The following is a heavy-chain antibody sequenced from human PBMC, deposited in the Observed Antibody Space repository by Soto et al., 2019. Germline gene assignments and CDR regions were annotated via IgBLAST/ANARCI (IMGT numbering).Heavy chain of an antibody. D-gene: IGHD2-21*02. CDR3: ASTAACGGDCNDIDS. V-gene: IGHV1-69*06. Sequence: QVYLVQSGAEVKKPGSSVKISCKASGGIFSSNAINWVRQAAGQGLEWMGGMSPLFGTANYAEKFQGRVTITADKSPKTQYINLTSLRSEDTAVYYSASTAACGGDCNDIDSWGKRPVVTVSS. CDR1: GGIFSSNA. CDR2: MSPLFGTA. J-gene: IGHJ5*01.